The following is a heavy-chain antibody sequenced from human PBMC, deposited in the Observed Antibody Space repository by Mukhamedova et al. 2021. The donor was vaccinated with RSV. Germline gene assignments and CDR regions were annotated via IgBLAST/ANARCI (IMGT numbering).Heavy chain of an antibody. Sequence: GPEWLTYINLGGSYRRYADSVRGRFTISRDDAENTVFLQMDSLRVEDTAVYYCARDAYSFASGLIKLGTVDSWGQGTVVTVSS. V-gene: IGHV3-11*05. CDR2: INLGGSYR. J-gene: IGHJ4*02. CDR3: ARDAYSFASGLIKLGTVDS. D-gene: IGHD3-10*01.